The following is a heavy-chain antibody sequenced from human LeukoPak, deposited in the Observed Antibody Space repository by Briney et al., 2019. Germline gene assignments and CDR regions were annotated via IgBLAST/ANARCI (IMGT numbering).Heavy chain of an antibody. Sequence: SETLSLTCAVYGGSFSDYYWSWIRQPPGKGLEWIGEINHSGSTNYNPSLKSRVTISLGTSKNQLSLKLSSVTAADTAVYYCARVSGLNNFDYWGQGTLVTVSS. CDR2: INHSGST. CDR3: ARVSGLNNFDY. J-gene: IGHJ4*02. V-gene: IGHV4-34*01. CDR1: GGSFSDYY. D-gene: IGHD1/OR15-1a*01.